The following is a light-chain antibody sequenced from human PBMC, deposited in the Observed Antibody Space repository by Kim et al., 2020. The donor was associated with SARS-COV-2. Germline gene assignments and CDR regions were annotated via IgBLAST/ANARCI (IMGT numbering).Light chain of an antibody. J-gene: IGLJ2*01. V-gene: IGLV7-46*01. Sequence: QAVVTQEPSLTVSPGGTVTLTCGSSTGAVTSGHYPYWFQQKPGQAPRTLIYDTSNKHSWTPARFSGSLLGGKAALTLSGAQPEDEAEYYCLLSYSGARGVFGGGTQLTGL. CDR2: DTS. CDR1: TGAVTSGHY. CDR3: LLSYSGARGV.